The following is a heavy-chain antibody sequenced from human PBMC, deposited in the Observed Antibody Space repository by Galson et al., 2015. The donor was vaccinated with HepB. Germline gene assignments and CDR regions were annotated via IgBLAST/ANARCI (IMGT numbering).Heavy chain of an antibody. Sequence: SVKVSCKASGGTFSSYAISWVRQAPGQGLEWMGGIIPIFGTANYAQKFQGRVTMTADESTSTAYMELSSLRSEDTAVYYCARGWTGTTDDAFDIWGQGTMVTVSS. CDR3: ARGWTGTTDDAFDI. CDR1: GGTFSSYA. CDR2: IIPIFGTA. J-gene: IGHJ3*02. V-gene: IGHV1-69*13. D-gene: IGHD1-1*01.